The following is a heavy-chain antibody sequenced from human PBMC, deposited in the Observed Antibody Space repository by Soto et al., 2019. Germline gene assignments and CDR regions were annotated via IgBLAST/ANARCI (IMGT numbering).Heavy chain of an antibody. V-gene: IGHV3-48*03. D-gene: IGHD3-16*01. CDR1: GFTFSSYE. Sequence: EVQLVESGGGLVQPGGSLRLSCAASGFTFSSYEMNWVRQAPGKGLEWVSYISSSGSTIYYADSVKGRFTISRDNAKNSLYLQMNSMRAEDTAVYYCARERGGDVNDYWGQGTLVPGSS. J-gene: IGHJ4*02. CDR3: ARERGGDVNDY. CDR2: ISSSGSTI.